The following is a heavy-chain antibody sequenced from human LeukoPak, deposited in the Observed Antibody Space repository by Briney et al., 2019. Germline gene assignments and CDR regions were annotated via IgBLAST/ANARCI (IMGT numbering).Heavy chain of an antibody. V-gene: IGHV1-69*13. CDR1: GGTFRTHA. J-gene: IGHJ5*02. D-gene: IGHD6-6*01. CDR2: IIPIFGTP. Sequence: GASVKVSCKASGGTFRTHAITWVRQAPGHGLELLGGIIPIFGTPSYVRKFQGRVTITVDDSTGTAYMEVTSLGSEDTAVYYCARSGSSVPNNRLDTWGQGTLVTVTS. CDR3: ARSGSSVPNNRLDT.